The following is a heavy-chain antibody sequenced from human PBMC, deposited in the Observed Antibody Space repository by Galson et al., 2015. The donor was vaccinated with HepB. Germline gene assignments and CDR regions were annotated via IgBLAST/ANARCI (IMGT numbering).Heavy chain of an antibody. CDR1: GFTFNIYS. Sequence: SLRLSCAASGFTFNIYSMNWVRQAPGKGLEWVSYITSDERTINYADSVKGRFIFSRDNAKNSLYLQMNSLRDEDTAVYYCARSVAGSFDYWGHGTLVTVSS. J-gene: IGHJ4*01. D-gene: IGHD6-19*01. CDR3: ARSVAGSFDY. V-gene: IGHV3-48*02. CDR2: ITSDERTI.